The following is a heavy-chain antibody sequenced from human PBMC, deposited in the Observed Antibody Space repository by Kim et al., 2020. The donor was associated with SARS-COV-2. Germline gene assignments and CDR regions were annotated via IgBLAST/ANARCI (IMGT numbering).Heavy chain of an antibody. CDR3: ARDLADNDFWSGYPGFFGMDV. J-gene: IGHJ6*02. Sequence: GGSLRLSCAASGFTFSRYWMYWVRQAPGKGLVWVSRINSDGSSTSYADSVKGQFTISRDNAKNTLYLQMNSLRAEDTAMYYCARDLADNDFWSGYPGFFGMDVWGQGTTVTVSS. CDR1: GFTFSRYW. CDR2: INSDGSST. D-gene: IGHD3-3*01. V-gene: IGHV3-74*01.